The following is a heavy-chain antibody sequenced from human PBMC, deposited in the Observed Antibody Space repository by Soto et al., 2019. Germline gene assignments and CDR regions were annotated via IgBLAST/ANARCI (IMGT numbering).Heavy chain of an antibody. J-gene: IGHJ6*02. D-gene: IGHD2-2*01. V-gene: IGHV1-8*01. Sequence: QVQLVQSGAEVKKPGASVKVSCKASGYTFTSYDINWVRQATGQGLEWMGWMNPNSGNTGYAQKFQGRVTMTRNTSTSTAYMKLRSLRSEDTAVYYGARSKKYQLLSYYYYGMDVWGQGTTVTVSS. CDR3: ARSKKYQLLSYYYYGMDV. CDR2: MNPNSGNT. CDR1: GYTFTSYD.